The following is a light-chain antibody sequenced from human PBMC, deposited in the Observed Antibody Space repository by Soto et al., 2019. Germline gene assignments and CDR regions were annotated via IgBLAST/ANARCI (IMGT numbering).Light chain of an antibody. Sequence: EIVMTQSRATLSVAPGERATVSCRASQSVSSSYLAWYQQKPGQAPRLLIYGASSRATGLPDRFSGSGSGTDFTLTISRLEPEDFAVYYCQQYGSSPRTFGQGTKVDIK. CDR1: QSVSSSY. CDR2: GAS. J-gene: IGKJ1*01. V-gene: IGKV3-20*01. CDR3: QQYGSSPRT.